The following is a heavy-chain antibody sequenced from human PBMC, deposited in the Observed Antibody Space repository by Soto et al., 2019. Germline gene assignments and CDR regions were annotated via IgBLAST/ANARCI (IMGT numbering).Heavy chain of an antibody. CDR2: INPDNGGT. V-gene: IGHV1-2*02. CDR1: GYTFTDYF. CDR3: TRSTQYSASLEVDF. Sequence: ASVKVSCKASGYTFTDYFIHWVRQAPGQGLEWMGWINPDNGGTVYAQKFQGRITMARDTPVSTVYMELSGLRSGDTAVYYCTRSTQYSASLEVDFWGQGTLVTVSS. J-gene: IGHJ4*02. D-gene: IGHD5-12*01.